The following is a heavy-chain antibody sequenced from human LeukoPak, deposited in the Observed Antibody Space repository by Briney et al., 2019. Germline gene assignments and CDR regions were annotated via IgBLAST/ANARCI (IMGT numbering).Heavy chain of an antibody. CDR2: ISAYNGNT. Sequence: GASVNVSCKACCCTFTSYGISWVRQAPGQGLEWMGWISAYNGNTNYAQTLQGRVTMTTDTSTSTAYMELRSLRSDDTAVYYCASAEDYDFWSGYYDSDYWGQGTLVTVSS. D-gene: IGHD3-3*01. V-gene: IGHV1-18*01. J-gene: IGHJ4*02. CDR1: CCTFTSYG. CDR3: ASAEDYDFWSGYYDSDY.